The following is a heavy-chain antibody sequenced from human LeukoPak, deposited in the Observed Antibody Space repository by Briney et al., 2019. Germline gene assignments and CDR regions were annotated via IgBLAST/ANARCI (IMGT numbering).Heavy chain of an antibody. J-gene: IGHJ4*02. Sequence: GGSLRLSCAASGFTVSSNYMSWVRQAPGKGLEWVSVIYSGGSTYYADSVKGRFTISRDNSKNTLYLQMNSLRAEDTAVYYCARHRDSYALDYWGQGTLVTVSS. CDR3: ARHRDSYALDY. CDR2: IYSGGST. V-gene: IGHV3-66*04. CDR1: GFTVSSNY. D-gene: IGHD5-18*01.